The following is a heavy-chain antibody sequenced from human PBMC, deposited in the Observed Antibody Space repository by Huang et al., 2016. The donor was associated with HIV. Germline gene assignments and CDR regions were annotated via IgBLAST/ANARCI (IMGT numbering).Heavy chain of an antibody. CDR1: GFTFSNYA. D-gene: IGHD5-12*01. CDR2: ISHDGSNK. V-gene: IGHV3-30-3*01. J-gene: IGHJ6*03. CDR3: ARDLWLRDLYYYYYMDV. Sequence: QVQLVESGGGVVQPGRSLRLSCAASGFTFSNYAMHLVRQAPGKGLEWVAVISHDGSNKYYADSVKGRFTISRDNSKNTLYLQMNSLRAEDTAVYYCARDLWLRDLYYYYYMDVWGKGTTVTVSS.